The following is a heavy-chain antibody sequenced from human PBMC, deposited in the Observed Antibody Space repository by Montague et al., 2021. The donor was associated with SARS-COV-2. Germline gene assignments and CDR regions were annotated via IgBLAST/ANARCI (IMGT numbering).Heavy chain of an antibody. J-gene: IGHJ4*02. V-gene: IGHV3-9*01. Sequence: SPSLSLAASGFSVDNSDMHWVRQAPGKGLEWVSGFSWKGHSIGYAASVEGRFTISRDSGKNSLYLQMNSLTVEDTALYYCAKDLNSAVAGPTMGHWGQGTLVTVSS. CDR2: FSWKGHSI. D-gene: IGHD6-19*01. CDR3: AKDLNSAVAGPTMGH. CDR1: GFSVDNSD.